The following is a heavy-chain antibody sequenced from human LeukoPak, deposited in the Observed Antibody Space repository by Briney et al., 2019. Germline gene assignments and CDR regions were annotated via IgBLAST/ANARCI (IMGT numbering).Heavy chain of an antibody. V-gene: IGHV3-33*01. D-gene: IGHD5-12*01. J-gene: IGHJ4*02. Sequence: GGSLRLSCAASGFSSSFGMHWVRQAPGKGLEWVALIGHDGSNEFEAESVKGRFTISRDNAKNSLYLQMNSLRAEDTAVYYCARVLRWYSGYGGSEEVYYFDYWGQGTLVTVSS. CDR2: IGHDGSNE. CDR3: ARVLRWYSGYGGSEEVYYFDY. CDR1: GFSSSFG.